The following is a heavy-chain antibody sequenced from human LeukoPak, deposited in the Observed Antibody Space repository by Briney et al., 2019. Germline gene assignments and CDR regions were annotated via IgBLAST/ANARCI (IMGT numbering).Heavy chain of an antibody. CDR3: ARVGRVNRPGSSWYFGYYYYMDV. V-gene: IGHV3-48*01. CDR2: ISSSSTI. J-gene: IGHJ6*03. CDR1: GFTFSSYD. Sequence: GGSLRLSCAASGFTFSSYDMNWVRQAPGKGLEWVSYISSSSTIYYADSVKGRFTISRDNAKNSLYLQMNSLRAEDTAVYYCARVGRVNRPGSSWYFGYYYYMDVWGKGTTVTISS. D-gene: IGHD6-13*01.